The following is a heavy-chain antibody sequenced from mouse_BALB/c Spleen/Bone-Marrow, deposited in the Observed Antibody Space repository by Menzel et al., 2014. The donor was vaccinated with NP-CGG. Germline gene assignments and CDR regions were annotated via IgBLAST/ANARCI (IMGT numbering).Heavy chain of an antibody. CDR3: DRYNEHYAMDY. CDR2: IDPANGNT. V-gene: IGHV14-3*02. Sequence: EVQGVESGAELVKPGASVKLSCTASGFNIKDTYMHWVKQRPEQGLEWIGRIDPANGNTKYDPKFQGKATITADTSSNTAYLQLSSLTSEDTAVYYCDRYNEHYAMDYWGQGTSVTVSS. CDR1: GFNIKDTY. J-gene: IGHJ4*01.